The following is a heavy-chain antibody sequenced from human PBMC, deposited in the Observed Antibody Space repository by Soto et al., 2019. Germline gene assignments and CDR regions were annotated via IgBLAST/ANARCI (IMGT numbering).Heavy chain of an antibody. CDR3: ARYGPGESDYYYMDF. J-gene: IGHJ6*03. CDR2: ISAYNDNT. D-gene: IGHD1-1*01. CDR1: GYTFTSYG. Sequence: QVQLVQSGAEMKKPGASVKVSCKASGYTFTSYGFTWVRQAPGQGLEWMGWISAYNDNTNYAQKLQGRVTMTTDTSTTTAYMELRSLRSDDTAVYYCARYGPGESDYYYMDFWGKGTTVTVSS. V-gene: IGHV1-18*01.